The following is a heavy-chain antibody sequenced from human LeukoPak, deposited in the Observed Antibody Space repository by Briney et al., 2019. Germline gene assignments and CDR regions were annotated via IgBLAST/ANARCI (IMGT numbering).Heavy chain of an antibody. V-gene: IGHV4-34*01. D-gene: IGHD3-10*01. J-gene: IGHJ4*02. CDR3: ARHRKVRGIGY. Sequence: SETLSLTCTVSGGSISSYYWSWIRQPPGKGLEWIGEINHSGSTNYNPSLKSRVTISVDTSKNQFSLKLSSVTAADTAVYYCARHRKVRGIGYWGQGTLVTVSS. CDR1: GGSISSYY. CDR2: INHSGST.